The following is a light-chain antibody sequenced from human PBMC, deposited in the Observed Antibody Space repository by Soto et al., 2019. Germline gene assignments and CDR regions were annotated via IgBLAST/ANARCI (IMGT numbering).Light chain of an antibody. V-gene: IGKV1-5*03. CDR2: KAS. Sequence: DIQMTQSPSTLSASVGDTVTITCRASQSIKNWLAWYQQKPGKAPKLLIYKASSLQSGVPSRFSGSGLSGSGSGTEFTLTINSLQPDDFATYYCQQYNGFSEVSFGGGTRVEIK. CDR3: QQYNGFSEVS. J-gene: IGKJ4*01. CDR1: QSIKNW.